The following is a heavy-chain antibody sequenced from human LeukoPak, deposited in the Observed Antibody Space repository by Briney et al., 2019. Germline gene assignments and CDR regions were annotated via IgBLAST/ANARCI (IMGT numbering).Heavy chain of an antibody. CDR2: ISGSGGST. J-gene: IGHJ4*02. CDR3: AKDRTNGDYSTYFDY. V-gene: IGHV3-23*01. CDR1: GFTFSSYA. D-gene: IGHD4-11*01. Sequence: GGSLRLSCAASGFTFSSYAMSWVRQAPGKGLEWVSAISGSGGSTYYADSVKGRFTISRDNSKNTPYLQMNSLRAEDTAVYYCAKDRTNGDYSTYFDYWGQGTLVTVSS.